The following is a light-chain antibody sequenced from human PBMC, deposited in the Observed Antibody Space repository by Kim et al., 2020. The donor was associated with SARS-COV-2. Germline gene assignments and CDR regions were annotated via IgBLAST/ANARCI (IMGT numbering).Light chain of an antibody. J-gene: IGKJ4*01. Sequence: DIQMTQSPSTLSVSVVDRVTITCRASQRIGTWLAWYQQKPGKAPRLLIYEASNLDSGVPSRFSGSGSGTEFSLTISSLQTDDFATYYCQQYNRSPGLTFGGGTKVDIK. CDR2: EAS. CDR1: QRIGTW. V-gene: IGKV1-5*03. CDR3: QQYNRSPGLT.